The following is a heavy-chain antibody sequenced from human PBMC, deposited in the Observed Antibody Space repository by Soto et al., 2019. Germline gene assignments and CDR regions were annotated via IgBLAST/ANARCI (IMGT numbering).Heavy chain of an antibody. CDR1: GGSISSGGYY. Sequence: SETLSLTCAVSGGSISSGGYYWSWIRQPPGKGLEWIGEINHSGSTNYNPSLKSRVTISVDTSKNQFSLKLSSVTAADTAVYYCARGRGLLLWFGELHNWFDPWGQGTLVTVSS. J-gene: IGHJ5*02. CDR3: ARGRGLLLWFGELHNWFDP. D-gene: IGHD3-10*01. V-gene: IGHV4-34*01. CDR2: INHSGST.